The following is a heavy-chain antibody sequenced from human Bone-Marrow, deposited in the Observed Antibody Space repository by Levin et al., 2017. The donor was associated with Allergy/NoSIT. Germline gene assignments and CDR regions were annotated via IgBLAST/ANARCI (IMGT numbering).Heavy chain of an antibody. CDR3: VPSCSGGSCYGEY. Sequence: GGSLRLFCAASGFTFSSYWMHWVRQAPGKGLVWVSRINNGGSSTSYADSVKGRFTISRDNAKNTLYLQMNSLRADDTAVYYCVPSCSGGSCYGEYWGQGALVTVSS. V-gene: IGHV3-74*01. J-gene: IGHJ4*02. CDR2: INNGGSST. CDR1: GFTFSSYW. D-gene: IGHD2-15*01.